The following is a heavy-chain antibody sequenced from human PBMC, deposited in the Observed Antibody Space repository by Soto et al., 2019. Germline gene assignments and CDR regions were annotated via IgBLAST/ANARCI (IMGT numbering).Heavy chain of an antibody. Sequence: QLQLQESGPGLVKPSETLSLTCTVSGGSISSSSYYWGWIRQPPGKGLEWIGGIYYSGSTYYNPSLKSRVTISLDTSKNQFSLKLSSVTAADTAVYYCARPNTSYYGDYAIDYWGQGTLVTVSS. J-gene: IGHJ4*02. CDR3: ARPNTSYYGDYAIDY. V-gene: IGHV4-39*01. CDR1: GGSISSSSYY. D-gene: IGHD4-17*01. CDR2: IYYSGST.